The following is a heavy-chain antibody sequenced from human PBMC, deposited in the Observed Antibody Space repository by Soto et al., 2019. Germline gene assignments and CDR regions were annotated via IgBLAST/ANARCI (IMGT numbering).Heavy chain of an antibody. D-gene: IGHD2-2*02. Sequence: GGSLRLSCAASGFTFSSYAMSWVRQAPGKGLEWVSAISGSGGSTYHADSVKGRFTISRDNSKNTLYLQMNSLRAEDTAVYYCAKDIVVVPDAIYYYYGMDVWGQGTTVTVSS. J-gene: IGHJ6*02. CDR3: AKDIVVVPDAIYYYYGMDV. CDR1: GFTFSSYA. CDR2: ISGSGGST. V-gene: IGHV3-23*01.